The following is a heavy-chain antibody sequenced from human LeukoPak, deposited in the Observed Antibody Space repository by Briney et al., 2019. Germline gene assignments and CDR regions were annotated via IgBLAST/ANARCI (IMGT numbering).Heavy chain of an antibody. V-gene: IGHV3-30*18. D-gene: IGHD3-22*01. CDR1: GFTFSSYG. CDR3: AKPLTPYYDSSGYRIDY. J-gene: IGHJ4*02. CDR2: ISYDGSNK. Sequence: GGSLRLSCAASGFTFSSYGMHWVRQAPGKGLEWVAVISYDGSNKYYADSVKGRFTISRDNSKNTLYLQMNSLRAEDTAVYYCAKPLTPYYDSSGYRIDYWGQGTLVTVSS.